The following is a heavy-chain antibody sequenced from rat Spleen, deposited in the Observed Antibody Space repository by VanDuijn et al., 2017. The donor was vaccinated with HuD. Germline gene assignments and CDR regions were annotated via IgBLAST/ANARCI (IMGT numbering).Heavy chain of an antibody. V-gene: IGHV5-29*01. J-gene: IGHJ4*01. CDR2: ISYDGRST. CDR1: GFTFSNYG. Sequence: EVQLVESNGGLVQPGRSLKLSCAVSGFTFSNYGMAWVRQAPTKGLEWVATISYDGRSTYYRDSVKGRFTISRDNAKSTLYLQMNSLRSEDTATYYCASQAHYDGTYFDYYVMDAWGQGASVTVSS. D-gene: IGHD1-12*02. CDR3: ASQAHYDGTYFDYYVMDA.